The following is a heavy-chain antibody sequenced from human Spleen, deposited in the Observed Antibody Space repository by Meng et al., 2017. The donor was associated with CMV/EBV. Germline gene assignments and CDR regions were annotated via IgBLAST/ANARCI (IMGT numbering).Heavy chain of an antibody. J-gene: IGHJ4*02. V-gene: IGHV3-53*01. Sequence: GESLKISCAASEFTVSSDYMSWVRQAPGKGLEWVSVIYGGDTTYYADSVKGRFTISRDNSKNTLYLQMNSLRAEDTAVYYCARGGSTIAARPYYFDNWGQGTLVTVSS. D-gene: IGHD6-6*01. CDR1: EFTVSSDY. CDR3: ARGGSTIAARPYYFDN. CDR2: IYGGDTT.